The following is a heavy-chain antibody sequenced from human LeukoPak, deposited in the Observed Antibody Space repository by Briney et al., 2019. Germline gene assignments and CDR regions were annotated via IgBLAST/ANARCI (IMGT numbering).Heavy chain of an antibody. CDR1: GFTFSSYG. V-gene: IGHV3-30*02. J-gene: IGHJ4*02. D-gene: IGHD3-10*01. Sequence: PGGSLRLSCAASGFTFSSYGMHWVRQAPGKGLEWVAFIRYDGSNKYYADSVKGRFTISRDNSKNTLYLQMNSLRAEDTAVYYCAKDGTYYYGSGSYYTNWGQGTLVTVSS. CDR3: AKDGTYYYGSGSYYTN. CDR2: IRYDGSNK.